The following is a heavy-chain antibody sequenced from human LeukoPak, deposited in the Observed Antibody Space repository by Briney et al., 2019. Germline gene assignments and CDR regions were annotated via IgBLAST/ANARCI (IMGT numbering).Heavy chain of an antibody. CDR2: ISGSGGST. D-gene: IGHD2-2*01. J-gene: IGHJ4*02. CDR1: GFTFSSYA. Sequence: PGGSLRLSCAASGFTFSSYAMSWVRQAPGKGLEWVSAISGSGGSTYYADSVKGRFTISRDNSKNTLYLQMNSLRAEDTAVYYCAKGYCSSASCANRADYWGQGTLVTVSS. CDR3: AKGYCSSASCANRADY. V-gene: IGHV3-23*01.